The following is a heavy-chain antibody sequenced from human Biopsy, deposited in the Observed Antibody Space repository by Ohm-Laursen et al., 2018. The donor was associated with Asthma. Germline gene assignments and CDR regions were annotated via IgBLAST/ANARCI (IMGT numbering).Heavy chain of an antibody. V-gene: IGHV4-30-2*06. CDR1: GDSIDSGDYS. CDR2: IYRNGDT. Sequence: TLSLTCGVSGDSIDSGDYSWTWIRQSPGVGLEWIGYIYRNGDTYYNPTLKNRVTISIDRSKNRFSLRLRSVTAADTAVYYCARGWNCGGDCYSLDYWGQGTLVTVSS. CDR3: ARGWNCGGDCYSLDY. D-gene: IGHD2-21*02. J-gene: IGHJ4*02.